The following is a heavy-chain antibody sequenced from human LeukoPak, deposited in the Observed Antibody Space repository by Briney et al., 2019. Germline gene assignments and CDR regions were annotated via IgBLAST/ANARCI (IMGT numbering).Heavy chain of an antibody. CDR1: GGSISSSSYY. Sequence: SETLSLTCTVSGGSISSSSYYWGWIRQPPGRGLEWSGSIYYSGCAYYNPSLKRQVTIPVDTSKNQCSLKLSSVTAADTAVYYCASSINWFDPWGQGTLVTVSS. J-gene: IGHJ5*02. D-gene: IGHD3-3*02. CDR2: IYYSGCA. CDR3: ASSINWFDP. V-gene: IGHV4-39*01.